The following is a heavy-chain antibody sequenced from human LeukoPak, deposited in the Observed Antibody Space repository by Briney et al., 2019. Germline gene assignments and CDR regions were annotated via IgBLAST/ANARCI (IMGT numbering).Heavy chain of an antibody. Sequence: GGSLRLSCAASEFTFSTYAMHWGRHAPGKGLEHVSAISSNGGSTYYANSVKGRFTISRDNFKNTLYLQMGSLRAEDTAVYYCATCRDEFGDYGFTSWGQGTLVTVSS. J-gene: IGHJ5*02. CDR3: ATCRDEFGDYGFTS. V-gene: IGHV3-64*01. CDR1: EFTFSTYA. CDR2: ISSNGGST. D-gene: IGHD4-17*01.